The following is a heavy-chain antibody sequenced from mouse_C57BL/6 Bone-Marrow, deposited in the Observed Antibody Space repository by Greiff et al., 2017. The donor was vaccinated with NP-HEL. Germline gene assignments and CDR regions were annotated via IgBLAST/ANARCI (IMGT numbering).Heavy chain of an antibody. CDR1: GFSLTSSG. CDR2: IWGDGST. Sequence: QVQLQQSGPGLVAPSQSLSITCTVSGFSLTSSGVHWVRQPPGKGLEWLVVIWGDGSTTYNSDLKARLSISKDNSKSQVFLKMNSLQTDDTAMYYCARKDSYYAMDYWGQGTSVTVSS. CDR3: ARKDSYYAMDY. J-gene: IGHJ4*01. V-gene: IGHV2-6*02.